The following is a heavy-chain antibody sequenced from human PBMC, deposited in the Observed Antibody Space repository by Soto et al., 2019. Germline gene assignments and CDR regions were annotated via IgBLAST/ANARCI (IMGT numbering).Heavy chain of an antibody. CDR3: APWFGAFDY. V-gene: IGHV3-30*03. D-gene: IGHD3-10*01. CDR1: GFTFSSYG. Sequence: QVQLVESGGGVVQPGRSLRLSCAASGFTFSSYGMHWVRQAPGKGLEWVAVISYDGSNKYYADSVKGRFTISRDKSKNTLYLQMSSLRAEDTAVYYCAPWFGAFDYWGQGTLVTVSS. CDR2: ISYDGSNK. J-gene: IGHJ4*02.